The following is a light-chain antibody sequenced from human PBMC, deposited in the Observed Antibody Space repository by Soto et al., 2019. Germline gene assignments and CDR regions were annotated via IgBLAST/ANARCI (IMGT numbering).Light chain of an antibody. CDR1: QSLLDSNGYNC. CDR2: LGS. CDR3: MQSLQTPLT. V-gene: IGKV2-28*01. Sequence: DIVMTQSPLSLPVTPGEPASISCRSSQSLLDSNGYNCLEWYLQKPGQSPQLLIYLGSNRASGVPDRFSDSGSGTDFTLKISRVEAEDVGVYYCMQSLQTPLTFGQGTKVEI. J-gene: IGKJ1*01.